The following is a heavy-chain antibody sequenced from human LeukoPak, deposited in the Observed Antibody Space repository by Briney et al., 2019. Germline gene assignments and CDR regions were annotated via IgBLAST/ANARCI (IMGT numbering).Heavy chain of an antibody. CDR2: IRSTGSSI. J-gene: IGHJ4*02. CDR1: AFTFHTYI. Sequence: PGGSLRLSCAASAFTFHTYIMHSLRQAPGKGLEWVSYIRSTGSSIYYADSVKGRFTISRDNGKNSLFLQMNSLRAEATAAYYVGRDCGYSYVIFQYFDYWGQGPLVTVSS. CDR3: GRDCGYSYVIFQYFDY. V-gene: IGHV3-48*01. D-gene: IGHD5-18*01.